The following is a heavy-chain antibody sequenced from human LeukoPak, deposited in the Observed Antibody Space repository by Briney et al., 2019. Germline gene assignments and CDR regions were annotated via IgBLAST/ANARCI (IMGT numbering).Heavy chain of an antibody. D-gene: IGHD3-22*01. V-gene: IGHV3-7*01. Sequence: GGSLRLSCEVSGFTFSRHSMSWIRQAPGKGLEWVAKIKEDGTEKYYVGSVEGRFTISRDNAKNSLYLQMNSLRAEDTGVYYCAREHPYYYDSSGTALMAEIKYYFDYWGQGTLVTVSS. J-gene: IGHJ4*02. CDR1: GFTFSRHS. CDR2: IKEDGTEK. CDR3: AREHPYYYDSSGTALMAEIKYYFDY.